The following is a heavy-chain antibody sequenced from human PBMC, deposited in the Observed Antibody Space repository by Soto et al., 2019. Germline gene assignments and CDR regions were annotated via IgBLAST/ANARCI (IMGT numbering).Heavy chain of an antibody. CDR3: ARHQPGTNVWLDP. D-gene: IGHD1-7*01. CDR1: GYSFTSYW. Sequence: GESLKISCKGSGYSFTSYWISWVRQMPGKGLEWMGRIDPSDSYTNYSPSFQGHVTISADKSISTAYLQWSSLKASDTAMYYCARHQPGTNVWLDPSGQGTLVTVSS. V-gene: IGHV5-10-1*01. CDR2: IDPSDSYT. J-gene: IGHJ5*02.